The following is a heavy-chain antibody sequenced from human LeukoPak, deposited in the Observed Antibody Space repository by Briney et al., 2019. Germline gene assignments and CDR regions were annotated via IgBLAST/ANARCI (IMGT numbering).Heavy chain of an antibody. CDR2: IYYSGSI. V-gene: IGHV4-59*01. CDR3: GRSRSISGWFDP. CDR1: GGSLSSYY. J-gene: IGHJ5*02. Sequence: PSETLPLTCTVSGGSLSSYYWHWIRQPPGKGLEWIGYIYYSGSIKYNPSLKSRVTISGDASKNQISLKLNSVTTADTAVYYCGRSRSISGWFDPWGQGTLVTVSS. D-gene: IGHD6-19*01.